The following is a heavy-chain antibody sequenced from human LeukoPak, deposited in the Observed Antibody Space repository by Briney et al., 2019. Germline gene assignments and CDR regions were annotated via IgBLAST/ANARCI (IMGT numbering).Heavy chain of an antibody. CDR1: GFTFSSYG. D-gene: IGHD3-10*01. J-gene: IGHJ4*02. CDR2: ISYDGSNK. CDR3: AKDRSYYGSGSYYKDY. V-gene: IGHV3-30*18. Sequence: GGSLRLSCAASGFTFSSYGMLWVRQAPGKGLEWVAVISYDGSNKYYADSVKGRFTISRDNSKNTLYLQMNSLRAEDTAVYYCAKDRSYYGSGSYYKDYWGQGTLVTVSS.